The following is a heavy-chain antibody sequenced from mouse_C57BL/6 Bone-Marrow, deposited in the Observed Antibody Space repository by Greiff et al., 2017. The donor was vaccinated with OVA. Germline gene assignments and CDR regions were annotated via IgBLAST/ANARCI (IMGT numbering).Heavy chain of an antibody. CDR2: INPNNGGT. Sequence: LMEPGASVKIPCKASGYTFTDYNMDWVKQSHGKSLEWIGDINPNNGGTIYNQKFKGKATLTVDKSSSTAYMELRSLTSEDTAVYYCARLIWDVGAMDYWGQGTSVTVSS. J-gene: IGHJ4*01. CDR1: GYTFTDYN. V-gene: IGHV1-18*01. D-gene: IGHD4-1*01. CDR3: ARLIWDVGAMDY.